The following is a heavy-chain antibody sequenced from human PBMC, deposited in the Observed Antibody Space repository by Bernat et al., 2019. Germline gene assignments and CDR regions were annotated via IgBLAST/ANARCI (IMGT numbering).Heavy chain of an antibody. Sequence: QVQLVESGGGVVQPGRSLRLSCVASGFTFNFYGMHWVRQAPGRGVEWVAVIWHDGSKKSYVDSVKGRFTISRDNSENTVYLQMNSLRADDTAVYYCARAIGHNGNDYLDSWGQGTLVTVSP. CDR1: GFTFNFYG. CDR3: ARAIGHNGNDYLDS. D-gene: IGHD5-12*01. V-gene: IGHV3-33*01. CDR2: IWHDGSKK. J-gene: IGHJ4*02.